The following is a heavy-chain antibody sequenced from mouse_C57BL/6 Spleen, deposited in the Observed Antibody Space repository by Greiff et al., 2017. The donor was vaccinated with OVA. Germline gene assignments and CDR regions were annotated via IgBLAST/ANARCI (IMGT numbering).Heavy chain of an antibody. Sequence: VHVKQSGAELVRPGASVKLSCTASGFNIKDYYMHWVKQRPEQGLEWIGRIDPEDGDTEYAPKFQGKATMTADTSSNTAYLQLSSLTSEDTAVYYCTPYYYGSKGYWGQGTTLTVSS. D-gene: IGHD1-1*01. CDR1: GFNIKDYY. V-gene: IGHV14-1*01. CDR2: IDPEDGDT. J-gene: IGHJ2*01. CDR3: TPYYYGSKGY.